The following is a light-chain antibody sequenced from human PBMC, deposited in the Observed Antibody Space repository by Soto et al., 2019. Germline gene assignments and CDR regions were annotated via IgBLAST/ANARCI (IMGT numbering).Light chain of an antibody. V-gene: IGKV4-1*01. CDR2: CAS. J-gene: IGKJ1*01. CDR3: QQYYSTPRWT. Sequence: DIVMTQSPDSLAVSLGERATINCKSSQSVLYRSNNKNYLAWYQQKPGQPPKLLIYCASTRESGVPDRFSGGGSVTDFTFTISSMQAEDVAVYYCQQYYSTPRWTFGQGTKVEIK. CDR1: QSVLYRSNNKNY.